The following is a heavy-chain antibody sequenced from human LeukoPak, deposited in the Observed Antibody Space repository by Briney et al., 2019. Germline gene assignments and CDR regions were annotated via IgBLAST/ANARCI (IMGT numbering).Heavy chain of an antibody. Sequence: GGSLRLSCAASGFTFDDYAMHWVRQAPGKGLEWVFLISWDGGSTYYADSVTGRFTIPRDNSKNSLYLQMNSLRAEDTALYYCAKDHQYQLPEYYFDYWGQGTLVTVSS. CDR2: ISWDGGST. J-gene: IGHJ4*02. CDR1: GFTFDDYA. CDR3: AKDHQYQLPEYYFDY. V-gene: IGHV3-43D*04. D-gene: IGHD2-2*01.